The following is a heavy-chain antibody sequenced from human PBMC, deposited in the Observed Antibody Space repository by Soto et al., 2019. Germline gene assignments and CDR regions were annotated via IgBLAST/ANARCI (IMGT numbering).Heavy chain of an antibody. CDR2: IYYSGST. Sequence: SSETLSLTCTVSGGSISSYYWSWIRQPPGKGLEWIGYIYYSGSTNYNPSLKSRVTISVDTSKNQFSLKLSSVTAADTAVYYCARAQFYGSGSFDYWGQGTLVTVSS. D-gene: IGHD3-10*01. V-gene: IGHV4-59*01. CDR3: ARAQFYGSGSFDY. CDR1: GGSISSYY. J-gene: IGHJ4*02.